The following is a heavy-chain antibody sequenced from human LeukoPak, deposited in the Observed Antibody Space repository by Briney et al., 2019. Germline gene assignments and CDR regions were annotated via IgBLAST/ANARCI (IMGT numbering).Heavy chain of an antibody. D-gene: IGHD5-18*01. CDR1: GFTFSSYS. Sequence: GGSLRLSCAASGFTFSSYSMNWVRQGPGKGLEWVSYISSTSSAIYYEDFVKGRFTISRDNAKNSLYLQMNNLRAEDTAVYYCARGAVDTAMVMDFWGQGTLVTVSS. V-gene: IGHV3-48*01. CDR3: ARGAVDTAMVMDF. J-gene: IGHJ4*02. CDR2: ISSTSSAI.